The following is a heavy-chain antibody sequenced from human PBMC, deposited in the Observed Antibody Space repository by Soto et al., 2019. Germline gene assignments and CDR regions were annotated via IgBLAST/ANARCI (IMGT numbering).Heavy chain of an antibody. V-gene: IGHV1-18*01. CDR2: ISAYNGNT. J-gene: IGHJ6*04. D-gene: IGHD5-18*01. Sequence: QVQLVQSGAEVKKPGASVKVSCKASGYTFTSYGISWVRQAPGQGLEWMGWISAYNGNTNNAQKLQGGVTMTTDTTTIPAYTELRSLISDDAAGYCCAIGGYHGFVLVKVTTVTVSS. CDR3: AIGGYHGFV. CDR1: GYTFTSYG.